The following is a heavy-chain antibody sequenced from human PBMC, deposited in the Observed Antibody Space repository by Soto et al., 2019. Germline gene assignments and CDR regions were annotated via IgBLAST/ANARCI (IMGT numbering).Heavy chain of an antibody. CDR1: GYSFTSYW. J-gene: IGHJ5*02. CDR3: ARGREMATKFGGNWFDP. V-gene: IGHV5-51*01. CDR2: IYPGDSDT. D-gene: IGHD3-10*01. Sequence: PGESLKISCKGSGYSFTSYWIGWVRQMPGKGLEWMGIIYPGDSDTRYSPSFQGQVTISADKSISTAYLQWSSLKASDTAMYYCARGREMATKFGGNWFDPWGQGTLVTVSS.